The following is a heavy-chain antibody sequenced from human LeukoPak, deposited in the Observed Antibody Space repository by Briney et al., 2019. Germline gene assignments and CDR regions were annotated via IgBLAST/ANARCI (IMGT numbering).Heavy chain of an antibody. CDR1: GFTFSSYS. CDR2: ISSSSSYI. D-gene: IGHD3-22*01. V-gene: IGHV3-21*01. Sequence: GGSLRLSCAASGFTFSSYSMNWVRQAPGQGLEWVSSISSSSSYIYYADSVKGRFTISRDNAKNSLYLQMNSLRAEDTAVYYCARDLDYYDSSGYDAFDIWGQGTMVTVSS. CDR3: ARDLDYYDSSGYDAFDI. J-gene: IGHJ3*02.